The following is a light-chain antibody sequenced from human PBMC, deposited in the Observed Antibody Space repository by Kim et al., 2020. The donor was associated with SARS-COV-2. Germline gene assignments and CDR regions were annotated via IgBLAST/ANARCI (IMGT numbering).Light chain of an antibody. CDR2: GAS. CDR3: QQYGRSPRT. Sequence: EIVLTQSPGTLSLSPGDRATLSCRASQSVSSSYLAWYQQKPGQPPRLLIYGASSRASGIPDRFSGSGSGTDFTLSISRLEPEDFAVYYCQQYGRSPRTFGQGTRLEIK. J-gene: IGKJ5*01. V-gene: IGKV3-20*01. CDR1: QSVSSSY.